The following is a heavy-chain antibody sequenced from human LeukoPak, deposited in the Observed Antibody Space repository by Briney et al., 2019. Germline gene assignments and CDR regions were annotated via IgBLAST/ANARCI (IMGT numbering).Heavy chain of an antibody. CDR1: GYTFTGYY. CDR2: INPNSGGT. D-gene: IGHD6-19*01. J-gene: IGHJ4*02. V-gene: IGHV1-2*02. Sequence: ASVKVSCKASGYTFTGYYMHWVRQAPGQGLEWMGWINPNSGGTNYAQKFQGRVTMTRGTSISTAYMELSRLRSDDTAVYYCARSEEQWLSPFFDYWGQGTLVTVSS. CDR3: ARSEEQWLSPFFDY.